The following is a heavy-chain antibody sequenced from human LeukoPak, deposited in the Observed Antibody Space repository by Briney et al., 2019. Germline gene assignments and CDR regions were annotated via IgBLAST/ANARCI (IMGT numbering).Heavy chain of an antibody. CDR1: GFTFDDYG. Sequence: PGGSLRLSCAASGFTFDDYGMSWVRQAPGKGLEWVSGINWNGGSTGYVDSVKGRFTISRDNAKNSLYLQMNSLRAEDTALYHCAGVRGGLYYYYGMDVWGQGTTVTVSS. D-gene: IGHD3-10*01. V-gene: IGHV3-20*01. J-gene: IGHJ6*02. CDR3: AGVRGGLYYYYGMDV. CDR2: INWNGGST.